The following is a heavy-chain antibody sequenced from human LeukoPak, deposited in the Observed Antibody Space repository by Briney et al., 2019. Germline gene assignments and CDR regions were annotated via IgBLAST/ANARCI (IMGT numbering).Heavy chain of an antibody. J-gene: IGHJ5*02. CDR1: GGSLSPHY. Sequence: SETLSLTRSVSGGSLSPHYCNWIRPSPPKGLEWIGPIYYAGGTIYNPSIKSRVTMSLDPSKNQFSLYLISVTAADTAVYYCARDPRPNSDNWFDTWGQGTLVTVSP. CDR2: IYYAGGT. D-gene: IGHD2/OR15-2a*01. CDR3: ARDPRPNSDNWFDT. V-gene: IGHV4-59*11.